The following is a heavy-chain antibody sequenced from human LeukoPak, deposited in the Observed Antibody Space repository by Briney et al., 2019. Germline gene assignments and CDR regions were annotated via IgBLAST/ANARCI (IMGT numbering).Heavy chain of an antibody. CDR2: IYPGDSDT. CDR1: GYSFTSYW. Sequence: GESLKISCKGSGYSFTSYWIGWVRQMPGKGLEWMGIIYPGDSDTRYSPSFQGQVTISADKSISTAYLQWSSLKASDTAMHYCASPQNYDSSGYYVDYWGQGTLVTVSS. J-gene: IGHJ4*02. V-gene: IGHV5-51*01. D-gene: IGHD3-22*01. CDR3: ASPQNYDSSGYYVDY.